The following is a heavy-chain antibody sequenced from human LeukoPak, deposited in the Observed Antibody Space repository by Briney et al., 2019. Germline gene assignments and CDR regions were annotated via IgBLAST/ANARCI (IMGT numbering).Heavy chain of an antibody. V-gene: IGHV4-39*01. J-gene: IGHJ4*02. CDR1: GGSTSSHSYY. Sequence: PSETLSLTCTVSGGSTSSHSYYWGWIRQPPGKGLEWIGSVYYSGSTYYNPSLKSRVSISLDTSKNQFSLKLSSVTAADTAVYYCARHFSFTEFDYWGQGTLVTVSS. CDR3: ARHFSFTEFDY. CDR2: VYYSGST. D-gene: IGHD2/OR15-2a*01.